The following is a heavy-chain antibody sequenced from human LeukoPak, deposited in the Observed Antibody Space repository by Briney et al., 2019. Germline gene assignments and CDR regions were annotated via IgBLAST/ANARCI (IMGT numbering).Heavy chain of an antibody. V-gene: IGHV1-2*06. CDR2: INPHSGVT. J-gene: IGHJ4*02. CDR1: GYTFAGYF. Sequence: ASVKVSCKASGYTFAGYFIHWVRQAPGQGLEWMGRINPHSGVTEYAQKFQGRVTMSRDTSITTAYVEVSRLISDDTAVYYCARGNILCSGGSCSTNIDYWGQGTLVTVSS. CDR3: ARGNILCSGGSCSTNIDY. D-gene: IGHD2-15*01.